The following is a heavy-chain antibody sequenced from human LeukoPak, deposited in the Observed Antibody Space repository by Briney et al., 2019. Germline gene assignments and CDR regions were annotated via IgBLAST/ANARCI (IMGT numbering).Heavy chain of an antibody. CDR3: ARDSYYDSSGYRFDY. D-gene: IGHD3-22*01. CDR2: INHSGST. CDR1: GGSFSGYY. Sequence: SETLSLTCAVYGGSFSGYYWSWIRQPPGKGLEWIGEINHSGSTNYNPSLKSRVTISVDTSKNQFSLKLSSVTAADTAVYHCARDSYYDSSGYRFDYWGQGTLVTVSS. V-gene: IGHV4-34*01. J-gene: IGHJ4*02.